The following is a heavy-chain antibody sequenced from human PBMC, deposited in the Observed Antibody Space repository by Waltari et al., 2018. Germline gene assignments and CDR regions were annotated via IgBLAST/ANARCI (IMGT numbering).Heavy chain of an antibody. Sequence: QVQLQESGPGLVKPSETLSLTCAVSGYSISSGYYWDWIRQPPGKGLEWIGSIYHSGSTYYNPSLKSRVTISVDTSKNQFSLKLSSVTAADTAVYYCARCIAAAGQYYYYGMDVWGQGTTVTVSS. V-gene: IGHV4-38-2*01. CDR1: GYSISSGYY. J-gene: IGHJ6*02. CDR3: ARCIAAAGQYYYYGMDV. CDR2: IYHSGST. D-gene: IGHD6-13*01.